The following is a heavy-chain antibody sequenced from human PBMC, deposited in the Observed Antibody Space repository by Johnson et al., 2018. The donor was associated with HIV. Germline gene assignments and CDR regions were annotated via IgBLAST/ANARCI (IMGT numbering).Heavy chain of an antibody. J-gene: IGHJ3*02. CDR3: ARGDYGDYGRDAFDI. D-gene: IGHD4-17*01. V-gene: IGHV3-30*03. CDR2: VSYDGTNE. CDR1: GFTFRSYG. Sequence: QVQLVESGGGVVQPGRSLRLSCVASGFTFRSYGMHWVRQAPGKGLEWVAFVSYDGTNEFYADSVKGRFTVSRDSSKNTLYLQMNSLRAEDSAVYYCARGDYGDYGRDAFDIWGQGTMVTVSS.